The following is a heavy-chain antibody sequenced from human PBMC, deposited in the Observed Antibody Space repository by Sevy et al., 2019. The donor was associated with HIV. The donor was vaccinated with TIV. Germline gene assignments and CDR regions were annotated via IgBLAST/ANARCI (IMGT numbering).Heavy chain of an antibody. V-gene: IGHV3-48*03. CDR3: ARDLPPSATTVAHFDC. CDR1: GFPFNDHA. J-gene: IGHJ4*02. CDR2: ISNSGTTI. D-gene: IGHD4-17*01. Sequence: GGSLRLSCAASGFPFNDHAMHWVRQAPGKGLEWVSYISNSGTTISYSDSVRGRFTISRDNARNLLYLQMNSLRAEDTAVYYCARDLPPSATTVAHFDCWGQGTLVTVSS.